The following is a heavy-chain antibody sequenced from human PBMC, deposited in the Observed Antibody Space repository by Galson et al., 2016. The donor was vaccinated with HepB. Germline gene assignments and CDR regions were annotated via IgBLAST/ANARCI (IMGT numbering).Heavy chain of an antibody. Sequence: SLRLSCAASGFIFTTYTMHWVRQAPGKGLEWVAVISHDGSNIYYADSVKGRFTISRDNSKNTVFLQMNSLRADDTAVYYCARVRSSLGCSSTSCFRRYYYYYAMDVWGQGTTVTVSS. CDR3: ARVRSSLGCSSTSCFRRYYYYYAMDV. CDR1: GFIFTTYT. D-gene: IGHD2-2*01. V-gene: IGHV3-30*04. J-gene: IGHJ6*02. CDR2: ISHDGSNI.